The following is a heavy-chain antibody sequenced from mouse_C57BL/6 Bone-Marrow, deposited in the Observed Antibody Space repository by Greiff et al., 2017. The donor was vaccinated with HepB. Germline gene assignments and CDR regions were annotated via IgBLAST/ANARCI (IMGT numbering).Heavy chain of an antibody. J-gene: IGHJ2*01. Sequence: VQLQQPGAELVKPGASVKLSCKASGYTFTSYWMQWVKQRPGQGLEWIGEIDPSDSYTNYNQKFKGKATLTVDTSSSTAYMQLSSLTSEDSAVYYCARSCMVTDYWGQGTTLTVSS. D-gene: IGHD2-2*01. CDR1: GYTFTSYW. CDR2: IDPSDSYT. CDR3: ARSCMVTDY. V-gene: IGHV1-50*01.